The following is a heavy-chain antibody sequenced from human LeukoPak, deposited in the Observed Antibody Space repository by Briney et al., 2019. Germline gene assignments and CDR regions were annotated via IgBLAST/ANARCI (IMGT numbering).Heavy chain of an antibody. D-gene: IGHD3-3*01. CDR1: GFTFSSYA. V-gene: IGHV3-23*01. CDR2: ISSSGGST. Sequence: PGGSLRLSCAASGFTFSSYAMSWVRQAPGKGLEWVSAISSSGGSTYYADSVKGRFTISRDNSKNTLYLQMNSLRAGDTAVYYCAKNPCITIFGVVSPLYYFDYWGQGTLVTVSS. J-gene: IGHJ4*02. CDR3: AKNPCITIFGVVSPLYYFDY.